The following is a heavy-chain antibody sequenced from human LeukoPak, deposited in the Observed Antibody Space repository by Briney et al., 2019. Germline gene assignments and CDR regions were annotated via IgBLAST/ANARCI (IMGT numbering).Heavy chain of an antibody. D-gene: IGHD1-1*01. CDR2: VSYEGSNK. CDR3: AKAETMTQRGYFDY. Sequence: GGSLRLSCAASGFIFSNYGMHWVREAPGKGVEWVAVVSYEGSNKYYADSVKGRFTISRDNSKNTLSLQMSSLRAEDTAVYYCAKAETMTQRGYFDYWGQGTLVTVSS. J-gene: IGHJ4*02. V-gene: IGHV3-30*18. CDR1: GFIFSNYG.